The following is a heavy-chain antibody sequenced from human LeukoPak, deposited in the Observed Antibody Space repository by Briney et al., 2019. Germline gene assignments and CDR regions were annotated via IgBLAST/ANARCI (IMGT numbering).Heavy chain of an antibody. CDR1: GLTFSSYA. D-gene: IGHD3-22*01. CDR3: ARHFYYDSSGYYLRPFDF. J-gene: IGHJ1*01. V-gene: IGHV3-23*01. CDR2: ISGSGGDT. Sequence: GGSLRLSCAASGLTFSSYAMSWVRQAPGKGLEWVSTISGSGGDTYYADSVKGRFTISRDNSENTLYLQMNSLRAEDTAVYYCARHFYYDSSGYYLRPFDFWGQGTLVTVSS.